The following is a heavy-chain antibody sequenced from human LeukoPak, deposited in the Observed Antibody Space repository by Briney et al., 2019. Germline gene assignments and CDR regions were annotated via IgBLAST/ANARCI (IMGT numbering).Heavy chain of an antibody. D-gene: IGHD1-26*01. CDR3: ATGTSGSYYVGIVRPIDY. CDR1: GYTLTELP. J-gene: IGHJ4*02. V-gene: IGHV1-24*01. Sequence: AAVKVSCKVSGYTLTELPIHWVRQAPGKGLEGMGGLDPDDGETVYAQMFQGRVTMTEDTSSDTASMELSSLRSEDTAVYYCATGTSGSYYVGIVRPIDYWGQGTLVTVSS. CDR2: LDPDDGET.